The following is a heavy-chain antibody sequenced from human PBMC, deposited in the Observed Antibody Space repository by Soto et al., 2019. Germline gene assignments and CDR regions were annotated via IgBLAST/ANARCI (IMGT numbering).Heavy chain of an antibody. J-gene: IGHJ6*02. CDR1: GGSISSYY. V-gene: IGHV4-4*07. CDR3: ARCGLDYGMDV. Sequence: PSETLSLTCTVSGGSISSYYWCWTRQPAGKGLEWIGRFYPTGKTNYNPSLQSRLTMSADTSRNQFSLNPTSVTAADTAVYYCARCGLDYGMDVWGQGTTVTVSS. D-gene: IGHD3-16*01. CDR2: FYPTGKT.